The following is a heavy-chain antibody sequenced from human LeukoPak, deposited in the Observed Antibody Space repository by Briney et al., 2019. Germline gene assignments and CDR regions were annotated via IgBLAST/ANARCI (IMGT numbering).Heavy chain of an antibody. CDR3: VKDPGDLETAMNFDY. V-gene: IGHV3-64D*06. CDR1: GFTFSSYA. D-gene: IGHD5-18*01. Sequence: QTGGSLRLSCSASGFTFSSYAMHWVCQAPGTGLEYVSAISSNGGSTYYADSAKGRLAISRDNSKSTLYFQMSTLRAEDTAVYYCVKDPGDLETAMNFDYWGQGALVTVSS. J-gene: IGHJ4*02. CDR2: ISSNGGST.